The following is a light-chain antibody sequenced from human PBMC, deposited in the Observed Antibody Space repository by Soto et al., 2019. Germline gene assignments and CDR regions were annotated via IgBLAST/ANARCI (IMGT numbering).Light chain of an antibody. CDR3: QQSFSAVPWT. CDR1: QRIFRF. V-gene: IGKV1-39*01. J-gene: IGKJ1*01. Sequence: DIQMTQSPSSLSASVGDSVTITCRASQRIFRFLNWYQQKPGKAPKLLIYGASDLQSGVPSRFSGRASGTDFTLTISNLQPEDFATYFCQQSFSAVPWTFGPGTKVDTK. CDR2: GAS.